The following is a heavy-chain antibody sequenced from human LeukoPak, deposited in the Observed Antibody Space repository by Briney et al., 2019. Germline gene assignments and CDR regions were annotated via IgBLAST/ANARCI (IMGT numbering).Heavy chain of an antibody. CDR3: ARDSTRVPKHLFGY. V-gene: IGHV3-21*01. CDR1: GFTFSSYS. CDR2: ISSSSSYI. J-gene: IGHJ4*02. D-gene: IGHD2/OR15-2a*01. Sequence: PGGSLRLSCAASGFTFSSYSMNWVRQAPGKGLEWVSSISSSSSYIYYADSVKGRFTISRDNAKNSLYLQMNSLRAEDTAVYYCARDSTRVPKHLFGYWGQGTLVTVSS.